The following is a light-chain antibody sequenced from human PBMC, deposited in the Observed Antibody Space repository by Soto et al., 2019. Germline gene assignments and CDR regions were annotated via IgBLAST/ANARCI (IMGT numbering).Light chain of an antibody. J-gene: IGKJ2*01. V-gene: IGKV3-15*01. CDR2: GAS. CDR3: QQYSSWPPRYT. Sequence: EIVMTQSPATLSVSPGERATLSCRASQSVSSNLAWYQQKPGQAPRLLIYGASTRATGIPARFSGSGXXTXXXXIISSLQSEDFAVYYCQQYSSWPPRYTFGQGTKLEIK. CDR1: QSVSSN.